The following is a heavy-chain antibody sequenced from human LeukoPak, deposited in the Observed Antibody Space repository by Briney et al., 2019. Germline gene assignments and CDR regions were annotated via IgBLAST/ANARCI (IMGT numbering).Heavy chain of an antibody. CDR1: GYTFTGYY. Sequence: GASVKVSCKASGYTFTGYYMHWVRQAPGQGLEWMGWINPNSGGTNYAQKLQGRVTMTTDTSTSTAYMELRSLRSDDTAVYYCARERCGGDCQPPDYWGQGTLVTVSS. V-gene: IGHV1-2*02. D-gene: IGHD2-21*01. CDR3: ARERCGGDCQPPDY. CDR2: INPNSGGT. J-gene: IGHJ4*02.